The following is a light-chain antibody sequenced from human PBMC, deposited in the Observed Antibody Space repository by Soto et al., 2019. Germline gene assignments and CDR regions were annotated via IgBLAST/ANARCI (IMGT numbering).Light chain of an antibody. CDR2: SNN. CDR1: SSDIGSNT. CDR3: AAWHDSLNGYV. J-gene: IGLJ1*01. Sequence: QSVLTQPPSASGTPGQTVTISCSGSSSDIGSNTVNWYQQLPGTAPKLLIYSNNQRPSGVPDRFSASKSGTSASLAISGLQSEDEADYYCAAWHDSLNGYVFGTGTKLTVL. V-gene: IGLV1-44*01.